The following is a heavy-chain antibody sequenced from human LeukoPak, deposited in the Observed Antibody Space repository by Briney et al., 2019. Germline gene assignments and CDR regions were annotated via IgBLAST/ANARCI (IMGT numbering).Heavy chain of an antibody. CDR3: ARDGIVGGIDY. D-gene: IGHD3-10*01. Sequence: PSETLSLTCAVYGGSFSGYYWSWIRQPPGKGLEWIGEINHSGSTNYNPSLKSRVTISVDTSKNQFSLKLSSVTAADTAVYYCARDGIVGGIDYWGQGTLVTVSS. V-gene: IGHV4-34*01. CDR2: INHSGST. CDR1: GGSFSGYY. J-gene: IGHJ4*02.